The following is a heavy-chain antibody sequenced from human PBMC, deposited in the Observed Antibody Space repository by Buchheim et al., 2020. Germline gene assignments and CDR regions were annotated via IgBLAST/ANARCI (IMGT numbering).Heavy chain of an antibody. CDR1: GYPFTSFD. V-gene: IGHV1-8*01. Sequence: QVQLVQSGAEVQKPGASVKVSCKASGYPFTSFDLNWVRQATGQGLKCLGWMNPDSGATGYAPKFKGRFTMTWDTSITTAYMELSSLTSDDTAVYYCARTMVRGVPSMDYWGQGTL. CDR2: MNPDSGAT. CDR3: ARTMVRGVPSMDY. J-gene: IGHJ4*02. D-gene: IGHD3-10*01.